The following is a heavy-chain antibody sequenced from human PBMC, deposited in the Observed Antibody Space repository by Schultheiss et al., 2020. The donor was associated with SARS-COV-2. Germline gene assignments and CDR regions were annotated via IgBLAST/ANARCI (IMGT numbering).Heavy chain of an antibody. V-gene: IGHV4-59*01. CDR3: ARSAGAGYYYYYYYGMDV. Sequence: SQTLSLSCTVSGGSISSYYWSWIRQPPGKGLEWIGYIYYSGSTNYNPSLKSRVTISVDTSKYQFSLKLSSVTAADTAVYYCARSAGAGYYYYYYYGMDVWGQGTTVTVSS. CDR2: IYYSGST. CDR1: GGSISSYY. J-gene: IGHJ6*02. D-gene: IGHD3-9*01.